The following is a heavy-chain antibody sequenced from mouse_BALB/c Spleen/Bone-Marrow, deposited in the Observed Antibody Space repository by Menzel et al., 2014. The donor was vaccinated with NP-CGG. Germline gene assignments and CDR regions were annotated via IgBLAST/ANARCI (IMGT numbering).Heavy chain of an antibody. CDR3: ARSDGNYDYAMDY. J-gene: IGHJ4*01. Sequence: EVKLQESGGGLVQPGGSRKLSCAASGFTFSSFGMHWVRQAPEKGLEWVAYISSGSSTIYYADTVKGRFTISRDNPKNTLFLQMTSLRSEDTAMYYWARSDGNYDYAMDYWGQGTSVTVSS. CDR1: GFTFSSFG. D-gene: IGHD2-1*01. CDR2: ISSGSSTI. V-gene: IGHV5-17*02.